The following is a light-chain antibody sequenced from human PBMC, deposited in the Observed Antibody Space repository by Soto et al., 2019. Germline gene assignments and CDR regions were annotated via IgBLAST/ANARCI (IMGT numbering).Light chain of an antibody. V-gene: IGLV2-23*01. Sequence: QSVLAQPASVSGSPGHSITISCTGTSGFVGSFSLFSWYQQHPGKAPKVTISDGHRRPSGAPDRFSGSTSVNSASLTTSGLQADDGADYYCCLYIGATTYVFGTGTKVTVL. CDR2: DGH. CDR1: SGFVGSFSL. J-gene: IGLJ1*01. CDR3: CLYIGATTYV.